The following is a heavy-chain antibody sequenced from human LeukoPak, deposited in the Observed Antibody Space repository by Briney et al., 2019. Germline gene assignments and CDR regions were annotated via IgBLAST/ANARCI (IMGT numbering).Heavy chain of an antibody. CDR2: IYHSGST. J-gene: IGHJ6*02. V-gene: IGHV4-4*02. CDR3: ARNNGRRVWELPIYGMDV. CDR1: GGSISSSNW. Sequence: SGTLSLTCAVSGGSISSSNWWSWVRQPPGKGLEWIGEIYHSGSTNYNPSLKSRVTISVDKSKNQVSLKLSSVTAADTAVYYCARNNGRRVWELPIYGMDVWGQGTTVTVSS. D-gene: IGHD1-26*01.